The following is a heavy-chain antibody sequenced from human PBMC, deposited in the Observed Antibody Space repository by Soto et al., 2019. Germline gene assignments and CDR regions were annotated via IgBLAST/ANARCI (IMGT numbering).Heavy chain of an antibody. CDR1: GFTFSSYA. D-gene: IGHD3-22*01. J-gene: IGHJ3*02. Sequence: GGSLRLSCAASGFTFSSYAMSWVRQAPGKGLEWVSAISGSGGSTYYADSVKGRFTISRDNSKNTLYLQLKSLRAEDTALYSCASSAGITMIVVVKAFDIWGQGTMVTVSS. CDR2: ISGSGGST. CDR3: ASSAGITMIVVVKAFDI. V-gene: IGHV3-23*01.